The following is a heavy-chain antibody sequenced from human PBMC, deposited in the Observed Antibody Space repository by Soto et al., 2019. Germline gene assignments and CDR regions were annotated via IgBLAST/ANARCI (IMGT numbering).Heavy chain of an antibody. CDR1: GFTDSRKY. V-gene: IGHV3-53*01. D-gene: IGHD2-21*02. J-gene: IGHJ4*02. CDR2: IYSGGDT. Sequence: EVQLVESGGGLIQPGGSLRLSCAASGFTDSRKYMTWVRQAPGKWLEWVSVIYSGGDTYYADSVKGRFTISRDNSKNTLYLHMNSLRAEDTAVYYCASAAVTAPDYWGQGTLVTVSS. CDR3: ASAAVTAPDY.